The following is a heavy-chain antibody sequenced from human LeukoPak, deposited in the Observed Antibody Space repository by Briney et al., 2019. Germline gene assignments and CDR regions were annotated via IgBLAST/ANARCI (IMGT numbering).Heavy chain of an antibody. Sequence: GGSLRPSCAASGFTFDDYAMHWVRQAPGKGLEWVSGISWNSGSIGYADSVKGRFTISRDNAKNSLYLQMNSLRAEDTALYYCVRGFGSRGFDYGGQGTLVTVSS. CDR1: GFTFDDYA. V-gene: IGHV3-9*01. CDR2: ISWNSGSI. J-gene: IGHJ4*02. D-gene: IGHD3-10*01. CDR3: VRGFGSRGFDY.